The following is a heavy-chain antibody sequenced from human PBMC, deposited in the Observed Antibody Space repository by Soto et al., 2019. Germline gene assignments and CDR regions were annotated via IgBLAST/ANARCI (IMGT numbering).Heavy chain of an antibody. CDR3: ARDKVATDAFDF. V-gene: IGHV3-11*01. J-gene: IGHJ3*01. CDR2: ISGSGSSM. CDR1: AFTFSDYY. Sequence: QEQLVESGGGLVKPGGSLRLSCAASAFTFSDYYMSWIRQAPGKGLEWVSYISGSGSSMYYADSEKGRFTISRDNAKNSLYLQMNSLRVEDTAVYYCARDKVATDAFDFWGQGTKVTVSS.